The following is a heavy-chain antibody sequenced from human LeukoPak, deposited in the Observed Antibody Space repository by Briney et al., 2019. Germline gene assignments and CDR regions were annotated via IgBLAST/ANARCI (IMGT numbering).Heavy chain of an antibody. J-gene: IGHJ4*02. CDR2: IYYSGSA. Sequence: SETLSLTCTVSGDSINSGTYYWSWIRHHPGNGLEWIGYIYYSGSAYYNPSLKSRLAMSIDTSMNQFSLKLSSVTAADTAVYYCARAVYCSAGTCYNFYYFDSWGQGTLVTVSS. V-gene: IGHV4-31*03. CDR3: ARAVYCSAGTCYNFYYFDS. CDR1: GDSINSGTYY. D-gene: IGHD2-15*01.